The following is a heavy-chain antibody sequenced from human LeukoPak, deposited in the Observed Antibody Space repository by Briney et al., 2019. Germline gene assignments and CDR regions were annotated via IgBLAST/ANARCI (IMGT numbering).Heavy chain of an antibody. D-gene: IGHD3-3*01. Sequence: GASVKVSCEASGYTFTSYYMHWVRQAPGQGLEWMGIINPSGGSTSYAQKFQGRVTMTRDTSTSTVYMELSSLRSEDTAVYHCARDGWENDFWSRGAFDIWAKGQWSPSLQ. CDR2: INPSGGST. CDR3: ARDGWENDFWSRGAFDI. CDR1: GYTFTSYY. V-gene: IGHV1-46*01. J-gene: IGHJ3*02.